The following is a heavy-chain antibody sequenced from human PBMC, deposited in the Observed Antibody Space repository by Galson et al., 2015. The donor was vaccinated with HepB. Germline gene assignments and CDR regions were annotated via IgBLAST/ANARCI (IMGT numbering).Heavy chain of an antibody. CDR2: TSFAGDYE. Sequence: SLRLSCAASGFSFSTYTMRWVRQAPGKGLEWVGVTSFAGDYEYYADYVKGRVSISRDNSKNMVFFQMISLRADDTSVYYCARGTTVTSGVDFWGQGTLDTVSS. J-gene: IGHJ4*02. V-gene: IGHV3-30-3*01. CDR1: GFSFSTYT. D-gene: IGHD4-17*01. CDR3: ARGTTVTSGVDF.